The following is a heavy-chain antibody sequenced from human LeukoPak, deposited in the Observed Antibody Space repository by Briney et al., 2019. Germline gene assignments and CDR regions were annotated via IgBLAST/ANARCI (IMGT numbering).Heavy chain of an antibody. CDR3: ARSGSSGGDD. CDR2: INPNSGGT. Sequence: ASVKVSGKASGYTFTAYYMHWVRQAPGQGLEWMGWINPNSGGTNYAQKIQGRVTMTRDTSISTAYMELSRVRSDDTAVYYCARSGSSGGDDWGQGTLVTVSS. V-gene: IGHV1-2*02. CDR1: GYTFTAYY. J-gene: IGHJ4*02. D-gene: IGHD6-19*01.